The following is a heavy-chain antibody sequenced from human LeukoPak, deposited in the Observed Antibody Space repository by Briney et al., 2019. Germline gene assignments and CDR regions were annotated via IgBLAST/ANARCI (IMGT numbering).Heavy chain of an antibody. CDR2: IYYSGST. CDR3: ARDRGYSYPSYYFDY. V-gene: IGHV4-59*01. CDR1: GGSISSYY. Sequence: PSETLSLTCTVSGGSISSYYWSWIRQPPGKGLEWIGYIYYSGSTNYNPSLKSRVTISVDTSKNQFSLKLSSVTAADTAVYYCARDRGYSYPSYYFDYWGQGTLVTVSS. D-gene: IGHD5-18*01. J-gene: IGHJ4*02.